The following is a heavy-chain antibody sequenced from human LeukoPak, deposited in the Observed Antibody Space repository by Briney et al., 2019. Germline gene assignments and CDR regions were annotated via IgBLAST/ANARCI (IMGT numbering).Heavy chain of an antibody. CDR2: INHSGST. Sequence: SETLSLTCAVYGGSFSGYYWSWIRQPPGKGLEWIGEINHSGSTNYNPSLKSRVTISVDTSKNQFSLKLSSVTAADTAVYYCAGGGDCLDRPCDYWGQGTLVTVSS. J-gene: IGHJ4*02. V-gene: IGHV4-34*01. D-gene: IGHD2-21*02. CDR3: AGGGDCLDRPCDY. CDR1: GGSFSGYY.